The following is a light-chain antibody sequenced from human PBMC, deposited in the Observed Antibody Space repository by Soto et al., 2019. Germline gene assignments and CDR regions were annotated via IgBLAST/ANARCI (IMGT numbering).Light chain of an antibody. J-gene: IGKJ4*01. CDR3: QQYGNSPA. CDR2: GAS. V-gene: IGKV3-20*01. CDR1: QSVSSSY. Sequence: EHVLTQSPGTLSLSPGERATLSCRASQSVSSSYLAWYQQKPGQAPRLLIYGASSRATGIPDRFSGSGSGTDFTLTISRLEPEDVAVYYCQQYGNSPAFGGGTKVEIK.